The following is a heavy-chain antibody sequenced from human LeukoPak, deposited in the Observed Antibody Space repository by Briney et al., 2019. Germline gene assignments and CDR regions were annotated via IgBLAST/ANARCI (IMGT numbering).Heavy chain of an antibody. CDR2: MNPNSGNT. CDR1: GYTFTSYD. CDR3: ARGQGLYGDYDY. Sequence: ASVKVSCKASGYTFTSYDINWVRQATGQGLEWMGWMNPNSGNTGYAQKFQGRVTMTRNTSISTAYMELSSLRSADTAVYYCARGQGLYGDYDYWGQGTLVTVSS. D-gene: IGHD3-16*01. J-gene: IGHJ4*02. V-gene: IGHV1-8*01.